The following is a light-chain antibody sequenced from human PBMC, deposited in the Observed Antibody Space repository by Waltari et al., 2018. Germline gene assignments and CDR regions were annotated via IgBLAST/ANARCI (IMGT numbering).Light chain of an antibody. J-gene: IGLJ3*02. Sequence: QSVLTQPPSVSGAPGHSVTISCTGSRSNIGANYDVHWYQQLPGAAPNLLIYAFSNRPSGVPDRFYGSKSGTSASLAINGLQAEDEAVYYCQSYDSSLSAVFGGGTKVTVI. CDR3: QSYDSSLSAV. V-gene: IGLV1-40*01. CDR1: RSNIGANYD. CDR2: AFS.